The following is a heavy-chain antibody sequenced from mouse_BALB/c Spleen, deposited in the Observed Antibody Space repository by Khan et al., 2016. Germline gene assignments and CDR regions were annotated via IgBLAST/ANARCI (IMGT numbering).Heavy chain of an antibody. J-gene: IGHJ3*01. CDR1: GFAFSSYD. D-gene: IGHD1-1*01. V-gene: IGHV5-12-1*01. Sequence: EVELVESGGGLVKPGGSLKLSCAASGFAFSSYDMSWVRQTPEKRLEWVAYINSGGGTTYYPDTVKGRFTISRDNAKNTLYLQVSSLKSEDTAMYYCARKGAYYGVSSPFAYWGQGTLVTVSA. CDR3: ARKGAYYGVSSPFAY. CDR2: INSGGGTT.